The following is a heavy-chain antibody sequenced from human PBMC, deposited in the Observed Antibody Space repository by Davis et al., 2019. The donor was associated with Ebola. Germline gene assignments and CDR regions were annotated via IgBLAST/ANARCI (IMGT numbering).Heavy chain of an antibody. D-gene: IGHD7-27*01. Sequence: GESLKISCVASGFTFSFYSMQWVRQAPGKGLEWVAVISYDGSNKYYADSVKGRFTISRDNSKNTLYVQMNSLRAEDTAVYYCARPSWGPYYYYYAMDVWGKGTTVTVSS. CDR3: ARPSWGPYYYYYAMDV. CDR1: GFTFSFYS. V-gene: IGHV3-30*03. J-gene: IGHJ6*04. CDR2: ISYDGSNK.